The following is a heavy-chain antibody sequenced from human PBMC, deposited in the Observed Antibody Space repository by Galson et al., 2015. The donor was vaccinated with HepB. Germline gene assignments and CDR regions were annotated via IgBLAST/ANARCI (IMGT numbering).Heavy chain of an antibody. CDR3: ARDRVDYYYYGMDV. CDR2: TYYRSRWYN. CDR1: GDSVSSNSAA. Sequence: CAISGDSVSSNSAAWNWIRQSPSRGLEWLGRTYYRSRWYNDYAVSVKSRITINPDTSKNQFSLQLNSVTPEDTAVYYCARDRVDYYYYGMDVWGQGTTVTVSS. J-gene: IGHJ6*02. V-gene: IGHV6-1*01.